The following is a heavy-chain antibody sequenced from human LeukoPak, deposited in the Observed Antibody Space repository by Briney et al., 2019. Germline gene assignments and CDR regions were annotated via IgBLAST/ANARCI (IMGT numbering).Heavy chain of an antibody. Sequence: GGSLRLSCSASGFTFSSYAMHSVRQAPGKGLEYVSAISSNGGSTYYADSVKGRFTISRDNSKNTLYLQMSSLTAEDTAVYYCVKYSSGWYYDYWGQGTLVTVSS. D-gene: IGHD6-19*01. CDR2: ISSNGGST. J-gene: IGHJ4*02. CDR1: GFTFSSYA. V-gene: IGHV3-64D*09. CDR3: VKYSSGWYYDY.